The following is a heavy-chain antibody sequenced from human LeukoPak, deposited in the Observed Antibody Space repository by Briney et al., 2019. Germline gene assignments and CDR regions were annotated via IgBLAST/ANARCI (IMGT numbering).Heavy chain of an antibody. Sequence: GGPLRLSCVASGLTFTNAYMSWVRQAPGKGLEWLGRVNTNADGGTTDSAAPLEGRISISRDDSTSTVYLQITGMKVDDSGVFYCTTAFPDCTSALCTGSWGQGTLVTVSS. CDR3: TTAFPDCTSALCTGS. CDR2: VNTNADGGTT. V-gene: IGHV3-15*01. D-gene: IGHD2-8*02. J-gene: IGHJ5*02. CDR1: GLTFTNAY.